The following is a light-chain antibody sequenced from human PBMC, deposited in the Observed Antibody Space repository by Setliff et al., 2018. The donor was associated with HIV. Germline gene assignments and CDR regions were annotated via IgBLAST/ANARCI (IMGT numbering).Light chain of an antibody. J-gene: IGLJ1*01. CDR1: SSDVGTYNY. Sequence: QSALAQPASVSGSPGQSITISCTGTSSDVGTYNYVSWYQQHPGKAPKLMIYDVNNRPSGVSNRFSGSKSGNTASLTISGLQAEDEADYYCCSYTSSTPLYVFGTGTKVTV. CDR3: CSYTSSTPLYV. V-gene: IGLV2-14*03. CDR2: DVN.